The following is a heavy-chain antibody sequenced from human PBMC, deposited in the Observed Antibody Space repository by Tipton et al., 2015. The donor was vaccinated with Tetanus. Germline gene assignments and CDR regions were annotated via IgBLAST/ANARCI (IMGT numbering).Heavy chain of an antibody. J-gene: IGHJ4*02. CDR3: ARAPRYCGGDCYHFDY. D-gene: IGHD2-21*02. CDR1: GFTFGTYG. Sequence: SLRLSCAASGFTFGTYGMSWVRQAPGKGLEWVSAISSGGDTKSYADSVRGRFTISRDNSRSTLFLQMNSLRVEDTAIYYCARAPRYCGGDCYHFDYWGQGTLVTVSS. CDR2: ISSGGDTK. V-gene: IGHV3-23*01.